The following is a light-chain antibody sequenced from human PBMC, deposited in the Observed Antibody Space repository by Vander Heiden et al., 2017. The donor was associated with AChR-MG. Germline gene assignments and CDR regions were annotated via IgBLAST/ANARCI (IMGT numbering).Light chain of an antibody. J-gene: IGLJ3*02. CDR1: KLGDKY. CDR2: QDD. Sequence: SYELTQPPSVSVSPGQPANITCSGNKLGDKYVCWYQLKPGQSPVLVIYQDDKRPSGIPERFSGSNSGNTATLTISGTQTMDEADYYCQAWDSSTAVFGGGTKLTVL. CDR3: QAWDSSTAV. V-gene: IGLV3-1*01.